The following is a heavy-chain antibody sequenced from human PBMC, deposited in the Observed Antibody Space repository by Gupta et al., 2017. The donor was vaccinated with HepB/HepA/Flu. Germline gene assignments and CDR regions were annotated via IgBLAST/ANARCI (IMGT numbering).Heavy chain of an antibody. CDR2: IYHSGST. Sequence: QVQLQESGPGLVKPSGPLSLTCAVSGGSIITSKWWTWVRQSPGKGLEWIGEIYHSGSTNYNPSLKSRVTISVDKSKNQFSLNLSSVTAADTAVYYCAQFSRTSYSYYGMDVWGQGTTVTVSS. V-gene: IGHV4-4*02. D-gene: IGHD2-2*01. CDR1: GGSIITSKW. CDR3: AQFSRTSYSYYGMDV. J-gene: IGHJ6*02.